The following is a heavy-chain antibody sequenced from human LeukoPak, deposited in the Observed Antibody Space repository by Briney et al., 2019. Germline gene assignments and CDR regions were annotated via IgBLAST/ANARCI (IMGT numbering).Heavy chain of an antibody. CDR1: GYTFTSYD. CDR3: ARGRYYYDSSGLNWFDP. Sequence: ASVKVPCKASGYTFTSYDINWVRQATGHGLEWRGWMNPNSGNTGYAQKFQRRVTMTRNTSISTAYMELSSLISEDTAVYYCARGRYYYDSSGLNWFDPWGQGTLVTVSS. D-gene: IGHD3-22*01. J-gene: IGHJ5*02. CDR2: MNPNSGNT. V-gene: IGHV1-8*01.